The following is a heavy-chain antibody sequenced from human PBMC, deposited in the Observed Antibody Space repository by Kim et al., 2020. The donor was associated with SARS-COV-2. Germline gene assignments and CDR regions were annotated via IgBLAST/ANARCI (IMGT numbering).Heavy chain of an antibody. Sequence: ADSVEGRFTISRDNSKNTLYLQMNGLRAEDTAVYYCARDLLVGATSYGMDVWGQGTTVTVSS. J-gene: IGHJ6*02. D-gene: IGHD1-26*01. CDR3: ARDLLVGATSYGMDV. V-gene: IGHV3-30*07.